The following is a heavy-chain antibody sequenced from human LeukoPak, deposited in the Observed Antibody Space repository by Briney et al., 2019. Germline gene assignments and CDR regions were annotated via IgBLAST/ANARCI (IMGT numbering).Heavy chain of an antibody. Sequence: PSETLSLTCTVSGGSISSYYWSWIRQPSGKGLEWIAYIYYSGSTNYNPSLKSRVTISVDTSKNQFSLKLTSVTAADTAVYYCAGFRYYFDYWGQGTLVTVSS. V-gene: IGHV4-59*01. D-gene: IGHD3-10*01. CDR2: IYYSGST. CDR3: AGFRYYFDY. CDR1: GGSISSYY. J-gene: IGHJ4*02.